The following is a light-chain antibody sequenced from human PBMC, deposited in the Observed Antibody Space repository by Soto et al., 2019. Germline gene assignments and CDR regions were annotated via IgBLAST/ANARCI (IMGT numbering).Light chain of an antibody. V-gene: IGKV2-30*02. Sequence: EVVMSQSPLSLPVTLGQPASISCRSSQSLVHRDGNTYVNWFQQRPGQSPRHLIYKVSNRDSGVPERFSGTGSGADFTLEISRVEADDVGIYYCMQGTYWPLTFGGGTKVEIK. CDR2: KVS. J-gene: IGKJ4*01. CDR3: MQGTYWPLT. CDR1: QSLVHRDGNTY.